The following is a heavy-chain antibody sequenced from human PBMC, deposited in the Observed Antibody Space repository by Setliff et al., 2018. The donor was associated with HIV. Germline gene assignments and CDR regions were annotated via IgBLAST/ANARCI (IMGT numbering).Heavy chain of an antibody. D-gene: IGHD3-22*01. V-gene: IGHV1-2*06. CDR3: ARQDHSSVNSGSLYALDV. J-gene: IGHJ3*01. Sequence: AASVKVSCKASGYTFTAYYIHWVRQAPGHGLQLMGRIEPSSGGTNYIQKFQGRVTITRDTSIYTVYMELTGLTSDDTAVYYCARQDHSSVNSGSLYALDVWGQGTMVTVSS. CDR1: GYTFTAYY. CDR2: IEPSSGGT.